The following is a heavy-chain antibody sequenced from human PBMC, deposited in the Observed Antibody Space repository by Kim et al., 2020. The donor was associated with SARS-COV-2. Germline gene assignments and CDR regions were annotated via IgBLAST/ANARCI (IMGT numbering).Heavy chain of an antibody. J-gene: IGHJ6*03. Sequence: GGSLRLSCAASGFTFSSYWMSWVRQAPGKGLEWVANIKQDGSEKYYVDSVKGRFTISRDNAKNSLYLQMNSLRAEDTAVYYCARKGYGYGYYYYYMDVWGKGTTVTVSS. V-gene: IGHV3-7*01. CDR3: ARKGYGYGYYYYYMDV. CDR1: GFTFSSYW. CDR2: IKQDGSEK. D-gene: IGHD5-18*01.